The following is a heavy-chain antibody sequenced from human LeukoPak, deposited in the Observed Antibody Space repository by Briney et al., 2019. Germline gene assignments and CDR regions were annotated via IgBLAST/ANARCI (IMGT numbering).Heavy chain of an antibody. J-gene: IGHJ6*03. CDR1: GFTFSNYW. CDR3: ARDNGVVHGVYYMDV. D-gene: IGHD3-3*01. Sequence: GGSLRLSCAASGFTFSNYWMTWVRQAPGKGLEWVADIKQDGSEKLYVKSVRGRLTISRDNAKMSLFLQMNSLRAEDTAVYYCARDNGVVHGVYYMDVWGKGTTVTVS. V-gene: IGHV3-7*01. CDR2: IKQDGSEK.